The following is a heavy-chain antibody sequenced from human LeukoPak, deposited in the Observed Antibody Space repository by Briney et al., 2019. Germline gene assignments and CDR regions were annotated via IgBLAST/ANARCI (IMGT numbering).Heavy chain of an antibody. CDR3: AGRIAVAGFFDY. V-gene: IGHV3-11*01. D-gene: IGHD6-19*01. CDR1: GFTFSDYY. J-gene: IGHJ4*02. Sequence: GGSLRLSCAASGFTFSDYYMSWIRQAPGKGLEWVSYISSSGSTIHYADSVKGRFTISRDNAKNSLYLQMNSLRAEDTAVYYCAGRIAVAGFFDYWGQGTLVTVSS. CDR2: ISSSGSTI.